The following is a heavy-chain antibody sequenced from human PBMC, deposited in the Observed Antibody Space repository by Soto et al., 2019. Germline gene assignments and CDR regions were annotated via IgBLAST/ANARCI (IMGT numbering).Heavy chain of an antibody. CDR1: GDTFTDYA. CDR3: AIDRLIVAVAVGRMDV. V-gene: IGHV1-69*01. CDR2: VIPTFGTT. D-gene: IGHD6-19*01. Sequence: QVQLVQSGAEMKKPGSSVKVSCKASGDTFTDYAISWVRQAPGQGLEWMGWVIPTFGTTKYAQRFQGRVTISVDELASTAYMELSSLRPEDTALYYCAIDRLIVAVAVGRMDVWGQGTTVTVSS. J-gene: IGHJ6*02.